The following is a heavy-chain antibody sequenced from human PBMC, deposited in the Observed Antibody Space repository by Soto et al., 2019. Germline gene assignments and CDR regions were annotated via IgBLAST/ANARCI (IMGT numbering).Heavy chain of an antibody. D-gene: IGHD6-19*01. J-gene: IGHJ4*02. CDR1: GYTFTDYH. CDR2: INPNSGVT. Sequence: ASVKVSCKPSGYTFTDYHIHWVRQAPGQGLESMGWINPNSGVTNYAQKFQGWVTLTRDTSVSTAYMELNRLKSDDTAVFFCARGVSGWSPFDLWGQGTLVTVSS. CDR3: ARGVSGWSPFDL. V-gene: IGHV1-2*04.